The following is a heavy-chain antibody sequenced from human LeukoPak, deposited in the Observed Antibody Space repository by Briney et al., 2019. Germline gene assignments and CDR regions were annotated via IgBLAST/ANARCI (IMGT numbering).Heavy chain of an antibody. CDR2: INHSGST. J-gene: IGHJ4*02. Sequence: PSETLSLTCAVYGGSFSGYYWSWIRQPPGKGLEWIGEINHSGSTNYNPSLKSRVTISVDTSKNQFSLKLSSVTAADTAVCYCAYGSGSYYYFDYWGQGTLVTVSS. CDR3: AYGSGSYYYFDY. D-gene: IGHD3-10*01. V-gene: IGHV4-34*01. CDR1: GGSFSGYY.